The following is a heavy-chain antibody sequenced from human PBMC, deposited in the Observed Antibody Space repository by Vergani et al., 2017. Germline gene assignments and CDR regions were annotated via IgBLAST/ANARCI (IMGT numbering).Heavy chain of an antibody. V-gene: IGHV3-23*01. CDR1: DFTFSNYA. CDR2: ISGSGVSA. CDR3: AKQYFVSGNYLFNY. D-gene: IGHD3-9*01. J-gene: IGHJ4*02. Sequence: EVQLLESGGGLVQPGGSLRLTCAASDFTFSNYAMNWVRQAPGKGLEWVSGISGSGVSAYYTHSVKGRFTISRDNSKNMLFLQMNNLRTEDTAIYYCAKQYFVSGNYLFNYGGREGLVTVSS.